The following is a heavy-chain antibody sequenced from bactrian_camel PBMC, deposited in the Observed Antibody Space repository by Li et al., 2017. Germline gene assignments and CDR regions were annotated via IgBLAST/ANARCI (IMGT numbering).Heavy chain of an antibody. V-gene: IGHV3S1*01. Sequence: HVQLVESGGGSVQPGGSLRLSCAAGRYTYKRNCMGWFRQRPGKDREGLAVLWIGGATTTYADSVKGRFIITRDKAKDLVYLQMNGLKPEDSAMYYCAAGDHACYANWPLWEYSYRGQGTQVTVS. CDR3: AAGDHACYANWPLWEYSY. D-gene: IGHD7*01. CDR2: LWIGGATT. J-gene: IGHJ4*01. CDR1: RYTYKRNC.